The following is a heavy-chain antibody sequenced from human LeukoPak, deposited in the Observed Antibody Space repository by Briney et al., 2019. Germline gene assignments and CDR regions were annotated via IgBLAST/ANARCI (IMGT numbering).Heavy chain of an antibody. CDR3: AKVAAYCTSTSCYDPRYYYYAMDV. Sequence: GGSLRLSCAASGFTFDDYGMHWVRQAPGKGLEWVSGISWSSGTIGYADSVKGRFTISRDNAKNSLYLQMNSLRAEDTALYYCAKVAAYCTSTSCYDPRYYYYAMDVWGQGTTVTVSS. D-gene: IGHD2-2*01. CDR2: ISWSSGTI. J-gene: IGHJ6*02. V-gene: IGHV3-9*01. CDR1: GFTFDDYG.